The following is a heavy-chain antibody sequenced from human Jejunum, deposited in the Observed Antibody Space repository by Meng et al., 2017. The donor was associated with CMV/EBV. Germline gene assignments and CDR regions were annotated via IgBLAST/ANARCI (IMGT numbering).Heavy chain of an antibody. CDR3: ARYGLVLGKFDY. CDR2: INTNTGNP. J-gene: IGHJ4*02. D-gene: IGHD2-8*01. Sequence: SCQASGYTFTYYAINWMRQAPGQGPEWMGWINTNTGNPTYARGFTGRFVFSLDTSVSTAYVEISGLKAEDTAVYYCARYGLVLGKFDYWGQGTLVTVSS. CDR1: GYTFTYYA. V-gene: IGHV7-4-1*02.